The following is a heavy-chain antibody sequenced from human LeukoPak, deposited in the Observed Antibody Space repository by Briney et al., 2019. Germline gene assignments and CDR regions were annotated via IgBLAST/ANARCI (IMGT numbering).Heavy chain of an antibody. J-gene: IGHJ4*02. CDR2: IYSGGST. Sequence: GGSLRLSCAASGFTVSSNYMSWVRQAPGKGLEWVSVIYSGGSTYYADSVKGRFTISRDNSKNTLYLQMNSLRAEDTAVYYCAAPRGYYDSSGYYYDFDYWGQGTLVTVSS. CDR3: AAPRGYYDSSGYYYDFDY. D-gene: IGHD3-22*01. CDR1: GFTVSSNY. V-gene: IGHV3-53*01.